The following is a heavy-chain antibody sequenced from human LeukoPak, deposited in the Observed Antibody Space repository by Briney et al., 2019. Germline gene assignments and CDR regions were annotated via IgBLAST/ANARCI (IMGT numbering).Heavy chain of an antibody. CDR1: GYTFTGYY. D-gene: IGHD4-17*01. Sequence: EASVKASCKASGYTFTGYYMHWVRQAPGQGLEWMGWINPNSGGTNYAQKFQGRVTMTRDTSISTAYMELSRLRSDDTAVYYCAREAGGDYDGFYWGQGTLVTVSS. V-gene: IGHV1-2*02. CDR3: AREAGGDYDGFY. CDR2: INPNSGGT. J-gene: IGHJ4*02.